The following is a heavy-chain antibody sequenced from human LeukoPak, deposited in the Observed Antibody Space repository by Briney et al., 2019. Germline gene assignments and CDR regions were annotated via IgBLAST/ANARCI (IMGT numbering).Heavy chain of an antibody. D-gene: IGHD5-12*01. Sequence: PSETLSLTCTVSGDSISSSDYYWGWIRQPPGKGLGWIGTISYSGSTYYNPSLQSRVTISVDTSKNQFSLKLSSVTAADTAVYYCARGEIASGYDWGFDYWGQGTLVTVSS. CDR3: ARGEIASGYDWGFDY. CDR2: ISYSGST. CDR1: GDSISSSDYY. J-gene: IGHJ4*02. V-gene: IGHV4-39*07.